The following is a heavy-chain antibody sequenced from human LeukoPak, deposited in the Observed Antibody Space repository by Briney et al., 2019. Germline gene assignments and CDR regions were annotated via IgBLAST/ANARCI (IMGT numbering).Heavy chain of an antibody. CDR2: ISGSGDNT. V-gene: IGHV3-23*01. CDR1: GFSFSTYA. D-gene: IGHD5-24*01. CDR3: TKRPSTDGYNS. J-gene: IGHJ5*02. Sequence: GGSLRLSCAVSGFSFSTYAISWVRQAPGKGLEWVSVISGSGDNTYYADSVKGRFTISRDNFKNTLYLQMNSLRAEDTALYYCTKRPSTDGYNSWGQGTLVTVSS.